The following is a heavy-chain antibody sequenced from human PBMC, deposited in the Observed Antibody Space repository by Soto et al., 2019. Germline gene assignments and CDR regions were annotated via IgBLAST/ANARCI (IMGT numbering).Heavy chain of an antibody. V-gene: IGHV3-23*01. D-gene: IGHD3-16*01. CDR1: GFTFSNYA. J-gene: IGHJ4*02. Sequence: EVQLLDSGGGLVQPGGSLRLSCAASGFTFSNYAMTWVRQGPGKGLEWVSGISGSGGRSYYADSVKGRFTISSDNSKRTLYLQMNSLRAEDTAVYYCAKADFVWSSEQPYYFDYWGQGTLVTVSS. CDR3: AKADFVWSSEQPYYFDY. CDR2: ISGSGGRS.